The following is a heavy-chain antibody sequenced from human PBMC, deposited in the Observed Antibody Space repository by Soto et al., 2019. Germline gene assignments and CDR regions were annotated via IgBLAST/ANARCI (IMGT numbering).Heavy chain of an antibody. J-gene: IGHJ6*02. CDR2: IKSKTDGGTT. D-gene: IGHD1-26*01. Sequence: QRVGRIKSKTDGGTTDYAAPVKGRFTISRDDSKNTLYLQMNSLKTEDTAVYYCTTPLEVAATSLGYYYYGMDVWGQGTTVTVS. CDR3: TTPLEVAATSLGYYYYGMDV. V-gene: IGHV3-15*07.